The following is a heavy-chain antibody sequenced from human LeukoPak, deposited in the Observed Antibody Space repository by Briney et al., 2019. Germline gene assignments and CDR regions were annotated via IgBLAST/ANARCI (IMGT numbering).Heavy chain of an antibody. CDR2: INPNNGGT. CDR1: RYTFNGYY. CDR3: ARDSGEVPDY. Sequence: ASVKVSCKSSRYTFNGYYMTWVRQAPGRGREGMGWINPNNGGTKYAQNFQGRVTMTRDTSISTAYMEWGRLRFDDTAVYYCARDSGEVPDYWGQGTLVTVSS. V-gene: IGHV1-2*02. J-gene: IGHJ4*02. D-gene: IGHD3-10*01.